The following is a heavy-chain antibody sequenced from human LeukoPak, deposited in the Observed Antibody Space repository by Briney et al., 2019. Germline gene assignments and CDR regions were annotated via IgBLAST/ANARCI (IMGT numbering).Heavy chain of an antibody. Sequence: GGSLRLSCAASGFTFDDYAMHWVRQAPGKGLEWVSGISWNSGSIGYADSVKGRFTISRDNAKNSLYLQMNSLRAEDTAVYYCARPGGVGATTSWGQGTLVTVSS. CDR3: ARPGGVGATTS. D-gene: IGHD1-26*01. V-gene: IGHV3-9*01. CDR2: ISWNSGSI. CDR1: GFTFDDYA. J-gene: IGHJ5*02.